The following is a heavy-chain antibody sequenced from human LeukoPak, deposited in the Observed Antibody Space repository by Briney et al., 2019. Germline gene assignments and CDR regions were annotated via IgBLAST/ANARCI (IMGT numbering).Heavy chain of an antibody. D-gene: IGHD2-2*01. V-gene: IGHV1-2*02. CDR2: INPNSGGT. CDR3: ARDEGYCSSTSCYVIFDY. J-gene: IGHJ4*02. Sequence: ASVKVSCKASGYTFTGYYMHWVRQAPGQGLEWMAWINPNSGGTNYAQKFQGRVTMTRDTSISTAYMELSRLRSDDTAVYYCARDEGYCSSTSCYVIFDYWGQGTLVTVSS. CDR1: GYTFTGYY.